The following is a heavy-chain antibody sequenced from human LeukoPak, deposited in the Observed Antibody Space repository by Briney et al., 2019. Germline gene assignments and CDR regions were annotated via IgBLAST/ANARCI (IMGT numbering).Heavy chain of an antibody. CDR3: ASFACGSTSCEYFDY. D-gene: IGHD2-2*01. J-gene: IGHJ4*01. Sequence: GGSLRLSCAASGFTFSSYWMHWVRQAPGKGLVWVSRINSDGSSTTYADSVKGRFTISRDNAKNTLYLQMNSLRAEDTAVYYCASFACGSTSCEYFDYWGQDPWSPSPQ. CDR1: GFTFSSYW. CDR2: INSDGSST. V-gene: IGHV3-74*01.